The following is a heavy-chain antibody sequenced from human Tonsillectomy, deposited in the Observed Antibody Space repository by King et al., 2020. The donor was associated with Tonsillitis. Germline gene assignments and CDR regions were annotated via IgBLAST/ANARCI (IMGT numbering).Heavy chain of an antibody. V-gene: IGHV3-15*01. J-gene: IGHJ4*02. D-gene: IGHD2-8*01. CDR2: IKRKTDGGTA. CDR3: TTMLA. Sequence: VQLVESGGGLVKPGGSLRLSCAASGFTFSVAWMSWVRQPPGKGLEWVGRIKRKTDGGTADYAAPVKGRFTISRDDSKNMLYLQMTSLKTEDTAVYYCTTMLAWGQGTQVTVSS. CDR1: GFTFSVAW.